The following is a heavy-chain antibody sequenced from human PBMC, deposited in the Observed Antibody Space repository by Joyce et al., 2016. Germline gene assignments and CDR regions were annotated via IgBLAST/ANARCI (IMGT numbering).Heavy chain of an antibody. Sequence: EVQVVESGGGLVKPGGSLRLSCAASGLRFRYTWMNWVRKGPGKGLGGVGRVKSDEKTDYSAPVMGRFSISRDVSKNTAYLQLNSLKIEDTALYYCVADDPDRGAGEFDHWGQGALVTVSS. D-gene: IGHD2-15*01. V-gene: IGHV3-15*01. J-gene: IGHJ4*02. CDR2: VKSDEKT. CDR1: GLRFRYTW. CDR3: VADDPDRGAGEFDH.